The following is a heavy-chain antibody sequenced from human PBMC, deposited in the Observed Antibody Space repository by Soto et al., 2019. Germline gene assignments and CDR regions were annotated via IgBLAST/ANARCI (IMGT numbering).Heavy chain of an antibody. CDR1: GYTFTSYD. Sequence: ASVKVSCKASGYTFTSYDINWVRQATGQGLEWMGWMNPNSGNTGYAQKFQGRVTMTRNTSISTAYMELSSLRSEDTAVYYCARGAYHWNSAGMAAWGQGTTAPVSS. J-gene: IGHJ6*02. D-gene: IGHD1-7*01. CDR2: MNPNSGNT. V-gene: IGHV1-8*01. CDR3: ARGAYHWNSAGMAA.